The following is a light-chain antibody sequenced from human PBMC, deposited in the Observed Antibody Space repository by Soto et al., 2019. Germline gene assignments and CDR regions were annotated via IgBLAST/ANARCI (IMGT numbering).Light chain of an antibody. CDR3: QQDFSYPYT. Sequence: AIRMTQSPSSFSASTGDRVTITCRASQGISSYLAWYQQKPGQAPKLLIYAASTLERGAPSRFSASGSGTDFTLNISRLPSEDFATYYCQQDFSYPYTFGQGTKLEI. CDR2: AAS. V-gene: IGKV1-8*01. CDR1: QGISSY. J-gene: IGKJ2*01.